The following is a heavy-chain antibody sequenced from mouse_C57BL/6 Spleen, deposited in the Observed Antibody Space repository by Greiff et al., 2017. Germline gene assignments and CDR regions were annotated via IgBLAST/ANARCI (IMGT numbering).Heavy chain of an antibody. CDR3: ATYSNSVVSYFDG. CDR1: GYAFTSSG. Sequence: VQLQQSGAELVKPGASVKISCKASGYAFTSSGMNWVKQRPGQGLEWIGGIYPGGGNTYYNEKFKGKATLTADKSSSTAYMQLRSLTSEDSAVYCGATYSNSVVSYFDGWGKGTTVTVSS. J-gene: IGHJ1*03. V-gene: IGHV1-82*01. D-gene: IGHD2-5*01. CDR2: IYPGGGNT.